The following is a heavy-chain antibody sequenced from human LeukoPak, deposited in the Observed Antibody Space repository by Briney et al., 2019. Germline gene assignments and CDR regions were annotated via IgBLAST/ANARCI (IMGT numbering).Heavy chain of an antibody. D-gene: IGHD3-22*01. V-gene: IGHV1-46*01. CDR1: GGTFSSYA. J-gene: IGHJ6*02. Sequence: ASVKVSCKASGGTFSSYAISWVRQAPGQGLEWMGIINPSGGSTSYAQKFQGRVTMTRDTSTSIVYMELSSLRSEDTAVYYCAREWYDSSGYYLYYYYGMDVWGQGTTVTVSS. CDR3: AREWYDSSGYYLYYYYGMDV. CDR2: INPSGGST.